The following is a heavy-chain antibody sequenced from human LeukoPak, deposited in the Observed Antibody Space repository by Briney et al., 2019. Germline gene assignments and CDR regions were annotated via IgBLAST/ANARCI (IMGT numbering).Heavy chain of an antibody. CDR2: ISPSSSYI. CDR1: GFTFTGYT. CDR3: ARDCSSTSGCWGP. D-gene: IGHD2-2*01. V-gene: IGHV3-21*01. J-gene: IGHJ5*02. Sequence: GGSLRLSCVASGFTFTGYTLNWVRQAPGRGLEWVSSISPSSSYIHYADSVKGRFTISRDNAKNSMYLRMNSLRAEDTAVYYCARDCSSTSGCWGPWGQGTLVTVSS.